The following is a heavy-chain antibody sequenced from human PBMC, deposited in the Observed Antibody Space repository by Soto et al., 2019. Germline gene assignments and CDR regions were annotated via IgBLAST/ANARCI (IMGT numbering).Heavy chain of an antibody. V-gene: IGHV4-4*02. CDR2: IYHNGVT. J-gene: IGHJ4*02. Sequence: PSETLSLTCAVSGGSISSSNWWSWFRQPPGKGLEWIGEIYHNGVTYYNPSLKSLVTVSKDTSKNQFSRKVASVAAADTAIYYCGRVMIGTSRHTDSDYWGQGTQVTVSS. D-gene: IGHD2-2*01. CDR1: GGSISSSNW. CDR3: GRVMIGTSRHTDSDY.